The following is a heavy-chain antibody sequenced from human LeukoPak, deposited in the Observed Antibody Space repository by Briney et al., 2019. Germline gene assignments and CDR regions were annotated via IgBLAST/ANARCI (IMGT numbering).Heavy chain of an antibody. D-gene: IGHD1-20*01. V-gene: IGHV1-2*02. CDR2: INPNSGGT. CDR3: ATDITGNMEGDY. CDR1: GYTFTGYY. J-gene: IGHJ4*02. Sequence: ASVKVSCKASGYTFTGYYMHWVRQAPGQGLEWMGWINPNSGGTNYAQKFQGRVTMTEDTSTDTAYMELSSLRSEDTAVYYCATDITGNMEGDYWGQGTLVTVSS.